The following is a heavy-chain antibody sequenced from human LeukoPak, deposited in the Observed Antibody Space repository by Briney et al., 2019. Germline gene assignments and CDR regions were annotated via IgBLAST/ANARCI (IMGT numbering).Heavy chain of an antibody. Sequence: VASVMVSCKASGYTFTSHYMHWVRQAPGEGLQWMGIIHPSGGSTTYAQKFQGRVTMATDTSTSTVYMELSSLRSEDTALYYCARITMTTSGWYFDLWGRGTLVTVSS. D-gene: IGHD3-22*01. CDR3: ARITMTTSGWYFDL. CDR1: GYTFTSHY. J-gene: IGHJ2*01. CDR2: IHPSGGST. V-gene: IGHV1-46*01.